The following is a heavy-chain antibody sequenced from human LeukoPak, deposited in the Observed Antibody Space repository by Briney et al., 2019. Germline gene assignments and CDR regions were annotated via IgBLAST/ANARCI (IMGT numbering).Heavy chain of an antibody. CDR3: ARGDYDFWSGYWVV. J-gene: IGHJ6*02. V-gene: IGHV1-2*02. D-gene: IGHD3-3*01. CDR1: GYTFTGYY. Sequence: GASVKVSCKASGYTFTGYYKHWVRQAPGQGLEWMGWINPNSGGTNYAQKFQGRVTMTRDTSISTAYMELSRLRSDDTAVYYCARGDYDFWSGYWVVWGQGTTVTVSS. CDR2: INPNSGGT.